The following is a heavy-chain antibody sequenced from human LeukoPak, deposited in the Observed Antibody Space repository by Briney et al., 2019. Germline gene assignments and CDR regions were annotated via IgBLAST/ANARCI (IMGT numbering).Heavy chain of an antibody. CDR1: GGSFSGYY. V-gene: IGHV4-34*01. CDR3: ARGQLYRWFDP. D-gene: IGHD1-1*01. Sequence: SETLSLTCAVYGGSFSGYYWSCIRQPPGKGLEWIGGINHSGSTNYNPSLKSRVTISVDTSKNQFSLKLSSVTAADTAVYYCARGQLYRWFDPCGQGTLVTVSS. J-gene: IGHJ5*02. CDR2: INHSGST.